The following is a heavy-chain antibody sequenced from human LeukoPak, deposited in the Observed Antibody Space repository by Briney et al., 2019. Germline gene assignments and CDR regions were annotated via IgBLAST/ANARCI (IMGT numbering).Heavy chain of an antibody. V-gene: IGHV4-59*01. D-gene: IGHD2-2*01. CDR1: GGSISSYY. J-gene: IGHJ5*02. CDR3: ASVGGYRSSTSCYGGIDP. CDR2: IYYSGST. Sequence: SETLSLTCTVSGGSISSYYWSWIRQPPGKGLEWIGYIYYSGSTNYNPSLKSRVTISVDTSKNQFSLKLSSVTAADTAVYYCASVGGYRSSTSCYGGIDPWGQGTPVTVSS.